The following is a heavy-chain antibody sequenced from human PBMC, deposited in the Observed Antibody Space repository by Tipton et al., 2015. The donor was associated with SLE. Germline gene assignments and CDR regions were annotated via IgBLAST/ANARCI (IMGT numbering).Heavy chain of an antibody. V-gene: IGHV4-59*01. Sequence: TLSLTCNVSGGPISRNYWSWIRQPPGKGLEWMGYVYDSWTTNYNPSLEGRVTMSVDTSRNQFSLKLSSVTAADTAVYYCARSFNEYDKYFESSAFHRLIGYWGQGTLVTVSS. CDR2: VYDSWTT. CDR3: ARSFNEYDKYFESSAFHRLIGY. J-gene: IGHJ4*02. CDR1: GGPISRNY. D-gene: IGHD3-22*01.